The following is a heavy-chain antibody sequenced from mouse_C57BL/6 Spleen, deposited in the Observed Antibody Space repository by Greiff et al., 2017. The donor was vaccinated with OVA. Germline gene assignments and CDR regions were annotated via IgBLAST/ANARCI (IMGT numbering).Heavy chain of an antibody. D-gene: IGHD1-1*01. CDR1: GYTFTDYY. V-gene: IGHV1-26*01. Sequence: EVQLQQSGPELVKPGASVKISCKASGYTFTDYYMNWVKQSHGKSLEWIGDINPNNGGTSYNQKFKGKATLTVDKSSSTAYMELRSLTSEDSAVDYCARYYYGSPYAMDYWGQGTSVTVSS. J-gene: IGHJ4*01. CDR3: ARYYYGSPYAMDY. CDR2: INPNNGGT.